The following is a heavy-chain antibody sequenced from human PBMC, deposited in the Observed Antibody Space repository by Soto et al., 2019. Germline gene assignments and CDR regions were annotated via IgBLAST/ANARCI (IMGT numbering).Heavy chain of an antibody. V-gene: IGHV1-69*12. CDR1: GGTFSSYA. D-gene: IGHD3-22*01. J-gene: IGHJ4*02. Sequence: QVQLVQSGAEVKKPGSSVKVSCKASGGTFSSYAISWVRQAPGQGLEWMGGIIPIFGTANYAQKFQGRVTITADESTSTAYMELSSLRSEDTAVYYCARDLNYYDSSGYYPPGLWGQGTLVTVSS. CDR2: IIPIFGTA. CDR3: ARDLNYYDSSGYYPPGL.